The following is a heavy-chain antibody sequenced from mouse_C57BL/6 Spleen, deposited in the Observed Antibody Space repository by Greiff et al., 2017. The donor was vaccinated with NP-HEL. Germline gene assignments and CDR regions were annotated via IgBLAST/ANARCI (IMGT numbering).Heavy chain of an antibody. D-gene: IGHD2-1*01. V-gene: IGHV5-17*01. CDR2: IRSGSSTI. CDR3: ARDYEGNPFDD. CDR1: GFTFSDYG. J-gene: IGHJ2*01. Sequence: EVQVVESGGGLVKPGGSLKLSCAASGFTFSDYGMHWVRQAPEKGLEWVTYIRSGSSTIDYADKVKGRFPISRDKAKNTLFLQMTRLRSEDTAMSHCARDYEGNPFDDWGQGTTLTVSS.